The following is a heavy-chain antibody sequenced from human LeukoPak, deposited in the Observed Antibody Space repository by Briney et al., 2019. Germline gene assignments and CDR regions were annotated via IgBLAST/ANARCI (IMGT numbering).Heavy chain of an antibody. J-gene: IGHJ6*03. D-gene: IGHD3-3*01. CDR2: ISGSGGST. Sequence: GGSLRLSCAASGFTFSSYAMSWVRQAPGKGLEWVSAISGSGGSTYYADPVKGRFTISRDNSKNTLYLQMNSLRAEDTAVYYCAKEGRIYYDFWSGYPYYMDVWGKGTTVTVSS. CDR3: AKEGRIYYDFWSGYPYYMDV. CDR1: GFTFSSYA. V-gene: IGHV3-23*01.